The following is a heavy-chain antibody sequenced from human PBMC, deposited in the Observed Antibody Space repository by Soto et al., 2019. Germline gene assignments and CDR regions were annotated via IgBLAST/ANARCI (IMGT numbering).Heavy chain of an antibody. V-gene: IGHV3-66*04. D-gene: IGHD3-10*01. CDR2: IYSGGNT. CDR1: GFSVSGNY. CDR3: ARRHFYGSD. Sequence: GGSLRLSCAASGFSVSGNYMTWVRQAPGQGLECVSVIYSGGNTYYADSVKGRFTISRDNSKNTLYLQMNNVRAEDTAVYYCARRHFYGSDWGQGTLVTVSS. J-gene: IGHJ4*02.